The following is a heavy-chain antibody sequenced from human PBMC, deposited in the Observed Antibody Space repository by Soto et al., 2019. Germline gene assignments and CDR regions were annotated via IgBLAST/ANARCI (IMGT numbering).Heavy chain of an antibody. Sequence: LRLSCAASGFTFSSYAMSWVRQAPGKGLEWIGYIYYSGSTYYNPSLKSRVTISVDTSKNQFSLKLSSVTAADTAVYYCARASVPGSYYYYFDYWGQGTLVTVSS. CDR2: IYYSGST. CDR1: GFTFSSYA. V-gene: IGHV4-30-4*08. J-gene: IGHJ4*02. CDR3: ARASVPGSYYYYFDY. D-gene: IGHD3-10*01.